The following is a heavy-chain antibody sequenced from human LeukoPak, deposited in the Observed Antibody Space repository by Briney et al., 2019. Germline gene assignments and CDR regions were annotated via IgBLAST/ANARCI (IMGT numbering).Heavy chain of an antibody. V-gene: IGHV4-59*08. CDR1: GGSISSYY. Sequence: SETLSLTCTVSGGSISSYYWSWIRQPPGKGPEWIAYIFSTGATSYNPSLRSRVSISLDTSKSHFSLKLSSVTVADTAVYFCARLKVGAYFDLWGRGTLVTVSS. D-gene: IGHD3-16*01. J-gene: IGHJ2*01. CDR3: ARLKVGAYFDL. CDR2: IFSTGAT.